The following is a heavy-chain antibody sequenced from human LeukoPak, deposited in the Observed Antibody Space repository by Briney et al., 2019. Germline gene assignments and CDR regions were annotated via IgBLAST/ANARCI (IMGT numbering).Heavy chain of an antibody. Sequence: SETLSLTCTVSGGSISTSDYNWGCIRQPPGKGLEWIGSINYSGNAYYNPSLKSRVTISVDTSKNQFSLKLSSVTAADTAVYYCARTGMVGAADYWGQGTLVTVSS. CDR2: INYSGNA. CDR1: GGSISTSDYN. D-gene: IGHD2-15*01. V-gene: IGHV4-39*01. CDR3: ARTGMVGAADY. J-gene: IGHJ4*02.